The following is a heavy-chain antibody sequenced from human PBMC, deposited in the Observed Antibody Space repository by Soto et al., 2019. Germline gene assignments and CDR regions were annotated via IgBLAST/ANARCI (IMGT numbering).Heavy chain of an antibody. Sequence: QVQLLQSGAEVKKPGASVKVSCKASGYTFTGYFMHWVRQAPGQGLEWMGWINPYSGGADYAQSFPGRVTMPRDTSISTVYMELSRLRFADTAVYYCARVIRGAYYNSPLDTWGQGTVVTVSS. CDR1: GYTFTGYF. CDR2: INPYSGGA. J-gene: IGHJ5*02. V-gene: IGHV1-2*02. D-gene: IGHD3-10*01. CDR3: ARVIRGAYYNSPLDT.